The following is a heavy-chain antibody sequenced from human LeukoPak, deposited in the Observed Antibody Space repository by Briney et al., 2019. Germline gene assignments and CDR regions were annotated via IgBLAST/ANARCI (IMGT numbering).Heavy chain of an antibody. CDR1: GFTFSNYE. D-gene: IGHD3-16*02. V-gene: IGHV3-48*03. Sequence: PGGSLRLSCAASGFTFSNYEMNWVRQAPGKGLEWVSYISSINSTTYYEDSVKGRFTIPRDNAKNSLYLQMNSLRAEDTAVYYCARDHMITFGGVIVSPPYYFDYWGQGTLVTVSS. CDR2: ISSINSTT. J-gene: IGHJ4*02. CDR3: ARDHMITFGGVIVSPPYYFDY.